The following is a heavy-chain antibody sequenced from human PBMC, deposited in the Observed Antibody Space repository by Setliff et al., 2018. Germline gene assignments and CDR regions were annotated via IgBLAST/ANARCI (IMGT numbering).Heavy chain of an antibody. CDR2: ISTYNGDT. CDR1: GYTFTSYG. V-gene: IGHV1-18*01. D-gene: IGHD7-27*01. CDR3: ARPSHWDNALDI. J-gene: IGHJ3*02. Sequence: ASVKVSCKASGYTFTSYGFSWVRQAPGQGLEWMGRISTYNGDTNYAQKTQGRVIMTTDTSTNTAHMELRSLSSDDTAMYYCARPSHWDNALDIWGQGTMVTVSS.